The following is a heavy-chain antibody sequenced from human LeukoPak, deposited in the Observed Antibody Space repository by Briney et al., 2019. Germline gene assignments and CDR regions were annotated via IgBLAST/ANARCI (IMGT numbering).Heavy chain of an antibody. D-gene: IGHD4-17*01. J-gene: IGHJ3*02. CDR1: GGSISSSSYY. V-gene: IGHV4-39*07. CDR2: IYYSGST. CDR3: ARSGSVVVAVTTGGDAFDI. Sequence: SETLSLTCTVSGGSISSSSYYWGWIRQPPGKGLEWIGSIYYSGSTYYNPSLKSRVTISVDTSKNQFSLKLSSVTAADTAVYYCARSGSVVVAVTTGGDAFDIWGQGTMVTVSS.